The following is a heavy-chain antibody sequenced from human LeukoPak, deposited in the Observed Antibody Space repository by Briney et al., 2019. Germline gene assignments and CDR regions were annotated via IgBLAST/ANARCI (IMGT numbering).Heavy chain of an antibody. D-gene: IGHD4-23*01. Sequence: GGSLRLSCAASGFTLSSYGMHWVRQAPGKGLEWVAVIWYDGSNKYYADSVKGRFTISRDNSKNTLYLQMNSLRAEDTAVYYCARVMTTVVTPLYGMDVWGQGTTVTVSS. V-gene: IGHV3-33*01. CDR3: ARVMTTVVTPLYGMDV. J-gene: IGHJ6*02. CDR2: IWYDGSNK. CDR1: GFTLSSYG.